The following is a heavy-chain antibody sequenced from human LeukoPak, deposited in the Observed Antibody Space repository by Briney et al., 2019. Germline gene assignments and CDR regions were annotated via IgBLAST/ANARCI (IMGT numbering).Heavy chain of an antibody. CDR3: ARSYCTNGVCYRARFYYYYGMDV. Sequence: PGRSLRLSCVASGFTFSSYAMHWFRQAPGKGLEWVAVISYAGSNKYYADSVKGRFTISRDNSKNTLYLQMNSLRAEDTAVYYCARSYCTNGVCYRARFYYYYGMDVWGQGTTVTVSS. D-gene: IGHD2-8*01. J-gene: IGHJ6*02. CDR2: ISYAGSNK. V-gene: IGHV3-30*04. CDR1: GFTFSSYA.